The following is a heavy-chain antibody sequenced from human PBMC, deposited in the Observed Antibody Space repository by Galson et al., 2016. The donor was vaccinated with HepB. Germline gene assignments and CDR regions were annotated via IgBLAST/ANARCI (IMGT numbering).Heavy chain of an antibody. D-gene: IGHD2-15*01. Sequence: SLRLSCAASGFTFSHYVMHWVRQAPGKGLEWVSLIWFDGTNEYYADSVKGRFTISRDNSRNTLYLEMNSLRAEDTAVYYCAKRGGLKYYFDCWGQGTLVTVSS. CDR3: AKRGGLKYYFDC. V-gene: IGHV3-33*06. J-gene: IGHJ4*02. CDR2: IWFDGTNE. CDR1: GFTFSHYV.